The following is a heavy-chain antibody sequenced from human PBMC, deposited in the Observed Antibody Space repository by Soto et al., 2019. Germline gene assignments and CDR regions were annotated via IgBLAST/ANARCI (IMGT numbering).Heavy chain of an antibody. Sequence: PSETLSLTCAVSGGSISSGGYSWSWIRQPPGKGLEWIGYIYHSGSTYYNPSLKSRVTISVDRSKNQFSLKLSSVTAADTAVYYCARAWQLWQYYFDYWGQGTLVTVS. CDR1: GGSISSGGYS. D-gene: IGHD5-18*01. CDR2: IYHSGST. V-gene: IGHV4-30-2*01. J-gene: IGHJ4*02. CDR3: ARAWQLWQYYFDY.